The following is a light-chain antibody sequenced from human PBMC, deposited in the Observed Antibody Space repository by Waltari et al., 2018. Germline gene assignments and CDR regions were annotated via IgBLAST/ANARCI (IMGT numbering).Light chain of an antibody. J-gene: IGLJ3*02. Sequence: QSVLTQPPSASGTPGQRVTISCSGSNSNIGSNPVSWYQQFPGTAPKRVIYKNEQRPSGVPDRFSASKSGTAASLAISGLRSEDEADYYCAAWDDSPIGQVFGGGTKVTVL. V-gene: IGLV1-47*01. CDR1: NSNIGSNP. CDR2: KNE. CDR3: AAWDDSPIGQV.